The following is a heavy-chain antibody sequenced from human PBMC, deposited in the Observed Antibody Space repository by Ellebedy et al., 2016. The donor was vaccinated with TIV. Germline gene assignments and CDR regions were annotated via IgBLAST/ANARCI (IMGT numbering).Heavy chain of an antibody. Sequence: GESLKISCAASGFTFSSYSLNWVRQAPGRGLEWVSSISTISSYADSVRGRFTISRDNAKNSLYLQMNSLRADDTAIYYCARDLYYGSGKIASSWGQGTLVTVSS. J-gene: IGHJ1*01. V-gene: IGHV3-21*04. CDR2: ISTISSY. D-gene: IGHD3-10*01. CDR3: ARDLYYGSGKIASS. CDR1: GFTFSSYS.